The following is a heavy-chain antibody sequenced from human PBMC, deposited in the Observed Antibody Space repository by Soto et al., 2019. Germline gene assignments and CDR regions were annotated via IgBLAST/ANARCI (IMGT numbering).Heavy chain of an antibody. CDR2: IYYSGST. CDR3: ARGVPYYDFWSGSDAFDI. Sequence: QVQLQESGPGLVKPSETLSLTCTVSGGSVSSGSYYWSWIRQPPGKGLEWIGYIYYSGSTNYNPSLKSRVTISVDTSKNPFSLKLSSVTAADTAVYYCARGVPYYDFWSGSDAFDIWGQGTMVTVSS. J-gene: IGHJ3*02. CDR1: GGSVSSGSYY. D-gene: IGHD3-3*01. V-gene: IGHV4-61*01.